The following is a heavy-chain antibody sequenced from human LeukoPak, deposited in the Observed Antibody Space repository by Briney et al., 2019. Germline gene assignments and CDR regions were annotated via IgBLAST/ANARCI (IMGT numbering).Heavy chain of an antibody. Sequence: SETLSLTCTVSGGSISTNYWSWIRQPAGKGLEWIGRIYNSGNTNYSPSLECRVTMSADTSKNRFSLKLGSVTAADTAVYYCARGTSESSGYYLFDYWGQGTLSTVSS. CDR1: GGSISTNY. CDR3: ARGTSESSGYYLFDY. J-gene: IGHJ4*02. D-gene: IGHD3-22*01. V-gene: IGHV4-4*07. CDR2: IYNSGNT.